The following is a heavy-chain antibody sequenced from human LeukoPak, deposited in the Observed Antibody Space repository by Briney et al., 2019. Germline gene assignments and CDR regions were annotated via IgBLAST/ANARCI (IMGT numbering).Heavy chain of an antibody. Sequence: SETLSLTCAVYGGSFSGYYWSWIRQPPGKGLEWIGEINHSGSTNYNPSLKSRVTISVDTSKNQFSLKLSSVTAADTAVYYCARDDYYGSGSYYNVGAFDIWGQGTMVTVSS. CDR3: ARDDYYGSGSYYNVGAFDI. J-gene: IGHJ3*02. D-gene: IGHD3-10*01. V-gene: IGHV4-34*01. CDR1: GGSFSGYY. CDR2: INHSGST.